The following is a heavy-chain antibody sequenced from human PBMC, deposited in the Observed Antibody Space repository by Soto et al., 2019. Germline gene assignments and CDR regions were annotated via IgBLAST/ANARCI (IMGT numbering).Heavy chain of an antibody. D-gene: IGHD2-2*01. J-gene: IGHJ3*02. CDR3: AREPIILGYCSSTSCRGVTDAFDI. CDR2: INPNSGGT. Sequence: ASVKVSCKASGYTFTGYYMHWVRQAPGQGLEWMGWINPNSGGTNYAQKFQGWVTMTRDTSISTAYMELSRLRSDDTAVYYCAREPIILGYCSSTSCRGVTDAFDIWGQGTMVTVSS. V-gene: IGHV1-2*04. CDR1: GYTFTGYY.